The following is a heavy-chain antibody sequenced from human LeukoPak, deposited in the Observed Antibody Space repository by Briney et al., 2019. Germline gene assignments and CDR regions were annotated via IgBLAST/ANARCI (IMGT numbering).Heavy chain of an antibody. CDR3: ARNIAVAGTAL. Sequence: SETLSLTCTVSGGSISSSSYYWGWIRQPPGKGLEWIGSIYYSGSTYYNPSLKSRVTISVDTSKNQFSLKLSSVTAADTAVYYCARNIAVAGTALWGQGTLVTVSS. CDR1: GGSISSSSYY. CDR2: IYYSGST. J-gene: IGHJ4*02. V-gene: IGHV4-39*07. D-gene: IGHD6-19*01.